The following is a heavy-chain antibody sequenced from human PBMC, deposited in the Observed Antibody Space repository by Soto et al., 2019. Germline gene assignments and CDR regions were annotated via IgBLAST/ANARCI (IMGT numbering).Heavy chain of an antibody. J-gene: IGHJ6*02. CDR1: GYSFTSYW. CDR3: ARRPSYGDYGVGYGMDV. D-gene: IGHD4-17*01. Sequence: PGESLKISCKGSGYSFTSYWISWVRQMPGKGLEWMGRIDPSDSYTNYSPSFQGHVTISADKSISTAYLQWSSLKASDTAMYYCARRPSYGDYGVGYGMDVWGRGTTVTVSS. V-gene: IGHV5-10-1*01. CDR2: IDPSDSYT.